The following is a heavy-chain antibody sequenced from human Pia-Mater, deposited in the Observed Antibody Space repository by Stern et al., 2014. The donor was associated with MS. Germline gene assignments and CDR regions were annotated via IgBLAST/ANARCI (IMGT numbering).Heavy chain of an antibody. V-gene: IGHV4-39*01. J-gene: IGHJ4*02. CDR3: AKHACTGAACPFDL. Sequence: VQLVESGPGLVKPSETLSLTCAVSGDSISSYTHYWAWIRQPPGKGLEWIGSVYYSGATYYNPALKSPVTISVGTSQNHFSLGLNSVTAADTAVYYCAKHACTGAACPFDLWGQGTLVTVSS. CDR1: GDSISSYTHY. D-gene: IGHD2-8*02. CDR2: VYYSGAT.